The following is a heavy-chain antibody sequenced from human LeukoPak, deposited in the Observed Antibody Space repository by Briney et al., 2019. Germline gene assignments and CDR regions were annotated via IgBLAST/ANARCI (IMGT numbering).Heavy chain of an antibody. CDR2: INPNSGGT. CDR1: GYTFTGYY. J-gene: IGHJ4*02. D-gene: IGHD6-13*01. V-gene: IGHV1-2*02. Sequence: ASVKVSCKASGYTFTGYYMHWVRQAPGQGLEWMGWINPNSGGTNYAQKFQGRVTMTRDTSIGTAYMELSRLRSDDTAVYYCARALYSSSLPGGYWGQGMLVTVSS. CDR3: ARALYSSSLPGGY.